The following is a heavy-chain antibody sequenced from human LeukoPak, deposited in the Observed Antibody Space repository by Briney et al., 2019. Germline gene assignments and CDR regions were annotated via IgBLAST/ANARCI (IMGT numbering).Heavy chain of an antibody. D-gene: IGHD1-26*01. J-gene: IGHJ4*02. CDR3: SRESGAFSPFGY. CDR1: GGSISSTNW. V-gene: IGHV4-4*02. CDR2: ISLSGLT. Sequence: PSGTLSLTCGVSGGSISSTNWWSWVRPPPGQGLEWIGEISLSGLTNYNPSLKSRVTMSLDKSKNHLSLNLTSVTAADTAVYYCSRESGAFSPFGYWGQGTLVTVS.